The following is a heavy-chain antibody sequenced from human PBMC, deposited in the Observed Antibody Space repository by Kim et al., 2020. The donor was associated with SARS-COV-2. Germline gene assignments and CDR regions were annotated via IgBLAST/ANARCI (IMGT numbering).Heavy chain of an antibody. CDR3: ARARREWLEYYYYGMDV. J-gene: IGHJ6*02. Sequence: SVKSRITINPDKSKNQFSLQLNSVTTEDTAVYYCARARREWLEYYYYGMDVWGQGTTVTVSS. V-gene: IGHV6-1*01. D-gene: IGHD6-19*01.